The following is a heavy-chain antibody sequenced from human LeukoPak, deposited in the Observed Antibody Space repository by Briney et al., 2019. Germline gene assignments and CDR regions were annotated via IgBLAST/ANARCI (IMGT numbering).Heavy chain of an antibody. CDR2: ISYDGSNK. Sequence: GGSLRLSCAASGFTFSSYAMHWVRQAPGKGLEWVAVISYDGSNKYYADSVKGRFTISRDNSKNTLYLQMNSLRAEDTAVYYCARGGDSSGHNWFDPWGQGTLVTVSS. CDR3: ARGGDSSGHNWFDP. V-gene: IGHV3-30*04. J-gene: IGHJ5*02. D-gene: IGHD3-22*01. CDR1: GFTFSSYA.